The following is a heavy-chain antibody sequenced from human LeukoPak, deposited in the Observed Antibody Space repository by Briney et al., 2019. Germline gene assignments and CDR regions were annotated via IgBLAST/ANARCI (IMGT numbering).Heavy chain of an antibody. Sequence: SETLSLTCTVSSGSISGFYRNWVRQPPGKGLEWIGFIYSGGTTDYNPSLNSRATVSLDTSKSQLSLKLTSVTAADTAVYYCMRSDGAYWGQGTLVTVSS. V-gene: IGHV4-4*09. CDR2: IYSGGTT. J-gene: IGHJ4*02. D-gene: IGHD4-17*01. CDR1: SGSISGFY. CDR3: MRSDGAY.